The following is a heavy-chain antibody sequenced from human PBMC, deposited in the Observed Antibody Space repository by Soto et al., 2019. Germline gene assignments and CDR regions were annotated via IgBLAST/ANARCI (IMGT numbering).Heavy chain of an antibody. Sequence: EVQLLESGGGLAQPGGSLRLSCAASGFTLSTSGMHWVRQAPGMGLEWVSGISRSGSGIYYADSVRGRFTISKDDYKNTVFLQLNTLRAEDTAVYYCARRFCSTTICYFFDYWGQGTPVTVSS. CDR3: ARRFCSTTICYFFDY. J-gene: IGHJ4*02. CDR1: GFTLSTSG. V-gene: IGHV3-23*01. CDR2: ISRSGSGI. D-gene: IGHD1-1*01.